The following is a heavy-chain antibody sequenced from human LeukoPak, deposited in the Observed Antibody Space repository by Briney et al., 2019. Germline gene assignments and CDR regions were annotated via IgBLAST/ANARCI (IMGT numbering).Heavy chain of an antibody. V-gene: IGHV4-34*01. D-gene: IGHD1-26*01. CDR3: ARTTGSFYFYYYMDV. J-gene: IGHJ6*03. Sequence: SETLSLTCAVYGGSFSCYYWSWIRQPPGEGVEWIGEINHSGSTNYNPSLKSRVTISVDTSKNQFSLKLSSVTAADTAVYYCARTTGSFYFYYYMDVWGKGTTVTVSS. CDR1: GGSFSCYY. CDR2: INHSGST.